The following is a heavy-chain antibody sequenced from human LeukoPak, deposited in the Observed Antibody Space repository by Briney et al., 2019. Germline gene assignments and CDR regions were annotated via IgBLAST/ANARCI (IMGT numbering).Heavy chain of an antibody. CDR3: ATAGIDNALDY. J-gene: IGHJ4*02. CDR2: IWYDGSNK. CDR1: GFPFNKYG. D-gene: IGHD2-2*01. V-gene: IGHV3-33*01. Sequence: SGMSLRHSCAVSGFPFNKYGMNWVRQPPGKGLAWVAIIWYDGSNKYFAESVRRRFTISKDNSRNTVYRQMNSLRIEDTAVHHCATAGIDNALDYWGQGTQATVSS.